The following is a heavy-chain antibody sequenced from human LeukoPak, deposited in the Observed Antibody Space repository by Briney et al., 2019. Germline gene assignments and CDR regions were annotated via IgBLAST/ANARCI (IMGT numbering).Heavy chain of an antibody. CDR3: VRQFAS. V-gene: IGHV3-48*01. J-gene: IGHJ4*02. CDR2: VSGSGSTV. CDR1: GFTFSIYT. Sequence: GGSLRLSCVASGFTFSIYTMSWVRQLPGKRLEWVAYVSGSGSTVYYADSVKGRFTVSRDNGKSSLYLQMNSLRVEDTALYYCVRQFASWGQGTLVTVSS.